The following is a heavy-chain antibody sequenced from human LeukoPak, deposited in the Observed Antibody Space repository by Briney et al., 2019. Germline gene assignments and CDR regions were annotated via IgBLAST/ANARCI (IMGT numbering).Heavy chain of an antibody. CDR3: ASPITRGNAFDI. J-gene: IGHJ3*02. Sequence: PGGSLRLSCAASGFTFSSYAMSWVRQAPGKGLEWVATISGSDGRTYYADSVRGRFTISRDNSKNTLYLQMNSLRAEDTAVYYCASPITRGNAFDIWGQGTMVTVSS. CDR2: ISGSDGRT. CDR1: GFTFSSYA. V-gene: IGHV3-23*01. D-gene: IGHD3-16*01.